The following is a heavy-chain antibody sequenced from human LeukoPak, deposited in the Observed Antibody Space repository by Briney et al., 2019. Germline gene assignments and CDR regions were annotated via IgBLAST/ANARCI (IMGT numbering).Heavy chain of an antibody. CDR2: ISSSSSTI. V-gene: IGHV3-48*04. CDR1: GFTFSSYS. D-gene: IGHD3-10*01. CDR3: ARGDAPSLFDY. J-gene: IGHJ4*02. Sequence: GGSLRLSCAASGFTFSSYSMNWVRQAPGKGLEWVSYISSSSSTIYYVDSVKGRFTISRDNAKNSLYLQMNSLRAEDTAVYYCARGDAPSLFDYWGQGTLVTVSS.